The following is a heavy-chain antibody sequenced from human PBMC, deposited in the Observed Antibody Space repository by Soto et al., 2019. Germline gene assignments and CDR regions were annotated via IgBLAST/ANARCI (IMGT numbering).Heavy chain of an antibody. V-gene: IGHV4-31*03. CDR1: GGSISSGDYY. CDR3: ARWWSGSRQGFDP. CDR2: IYYSGST. D-gene: IGHD3-3*01. Sequence: QVQLQESGPGLVKPSQTLSLTCTVSGGSISSGDYYWSWIRQHPGKGLEWIGYIYYSGSTYYNPSLKSGVTISVNTSKNQCSLKLSSVTAADTAVYYCARWWSGSRQGFDPWGQGTLVTVSS. J-gene: IGHJ5*02.